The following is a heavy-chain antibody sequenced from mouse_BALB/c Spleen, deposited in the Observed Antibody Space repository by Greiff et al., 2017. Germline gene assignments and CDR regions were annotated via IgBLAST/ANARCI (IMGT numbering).Heavy chain of an antibody. CDR1: GFTFSSYT. Sequence: EVKLVESGGGLVKPGGSLKLSCAASGFTFSSYTMSWVRQTPEKRLEWVATISSGGSYTYYPDSVKGRFTISRDNAKNTLYLQMSSLKSEDTAMYYCTRDRDYGSSYDAMDYWGQGTSVTVSS. J-gene: IGHJ4*01. CDR2: ISSGGSYT. V-gene: IGHV5-6-4*01. D-gene: IGHD1-1*01. CDR3: TRDRDYGSSYDAMDY.